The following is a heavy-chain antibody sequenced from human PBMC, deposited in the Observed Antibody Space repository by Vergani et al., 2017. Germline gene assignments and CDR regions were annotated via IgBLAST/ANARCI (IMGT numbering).Heavy chain of an antibody. V-gene: IGHV3-64D*06. CDR3: VKDGVVVAATGDFDL. D-gene: IGHD2-15*01. CDR2: ISSNGGST. CDR1: GFTFSSYA. J-gene: IGHJ2*01. Sequence: EVQLVESGGGLVQPGGSLRLSCAASGFTFSSYAMHWVRQAPGKGLEYVSAISSNGGSTYYADSVKGRFTISRDNSKNTLYLQMSSLRAEDTAVYYCVKDGVVVAATGDFDLWGRGTLVTGSS.